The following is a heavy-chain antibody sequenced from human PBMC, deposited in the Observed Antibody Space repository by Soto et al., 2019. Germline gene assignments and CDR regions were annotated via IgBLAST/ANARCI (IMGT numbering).Heavy chain of an antibody. CDR1: GDSISNLDYF. CDR3: ARGRYCLTGRCFPNWFDS. D-gene: IGHD7-27*01. V-gene: IGHV4-30-4*01. CDR2: IYKSATT. J-gene: IGHJ5*01. Sequence: SETLSLTCTVSGDSISNLDYFWAWIRQPPGQALEYIGYIYKSATTYYNPSFESRVAISVDTSKSQFSLNVTSVTAADTAVYFCARGRYCLTGRCFPNWFDSWGQGALVTVSS.